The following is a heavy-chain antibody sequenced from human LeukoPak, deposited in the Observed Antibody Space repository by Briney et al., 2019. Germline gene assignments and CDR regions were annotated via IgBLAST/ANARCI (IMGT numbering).Heavy chain of an antibody. D-gene: IGHD1-1*01. V-gene: IGHV4-38-2*02. J-gene: IGHJ4*02. CDR3: ARGDRNWNYYDY. CDR1: GYSISSGYY. CDR2: IHHSGST. Sequence: SETLSLTCTVSGYSISSGYYWGWIRQPPGKGLEWIGSIHHSGSTYYNPSLKSRVTISVDTSKNQFSLKLNSVTAADTAVYYCARGDRNWNYYDYWGQGTLLTVSP.